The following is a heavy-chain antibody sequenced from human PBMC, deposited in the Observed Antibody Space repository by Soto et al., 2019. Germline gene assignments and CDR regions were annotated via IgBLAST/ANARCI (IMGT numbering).Heavy chain of an antibody. J-gene: IGHJ4*02. CDR2: IFSNDEK. D-gene: IGHD3-16*02. V-gene: IGHV2-26*01. CDR3: ARIHDYVWGSYPYDV. CDR1: GFPLHEGRVG. Sequence: VLKLVSPTESLALACTAWGFPLHEGRVGVSWIRQPPGRALEWLAHIFSNDEKSYSTSLYNRLTISKDTSKSQVVLTMTNMGPVDTATYFCARIHDYVWGSYPYDVWGQGSLVTVSS.